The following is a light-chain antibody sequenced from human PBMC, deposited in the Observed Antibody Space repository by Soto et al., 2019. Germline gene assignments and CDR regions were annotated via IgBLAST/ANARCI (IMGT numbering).Light chain of an antibody. CDR3: QQYNNFWT. J-gene: IGKJ1*01. Sequence: EVVMTKSPDTLSVSPGERVTLSCRASQSLRSNLAWYQQKPGQAPRLLIYGASTRATGIPARFSGSGSGTEFTLTISSLQSEDFAVYYCQQYNNFWTFGQGTKVEIK. CDR1: QSLRSN. V-gene: IGKV3-15*01. CDR2: GAS.